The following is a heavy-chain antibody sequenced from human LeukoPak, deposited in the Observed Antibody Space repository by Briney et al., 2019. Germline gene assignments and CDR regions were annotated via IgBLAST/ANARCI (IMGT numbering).Heavy chain of an antibody. V-gene: IGHV3-30*02. Sequence: GGSLRLSCAASGFTFNNYGMHWVRQAPGKGLEWVAFIRYDGRNKYYADSVKGRFTISRDNSKNTLYLQMNSLRAEDTAVYYCARGKYSSGWRGDAFDIWGQGTMVTVSS. CDR1: GFTFNNYG. CDR3: ARGKYSSGWRGDAFDI. J-gene: IGHJ3*02. CDR2: IRYDGRNK. D-gene: IGHD6-19*01.